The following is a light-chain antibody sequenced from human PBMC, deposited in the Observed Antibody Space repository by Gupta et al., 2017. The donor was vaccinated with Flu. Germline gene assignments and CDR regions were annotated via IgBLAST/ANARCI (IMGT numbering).Light chain of an antibody. CDR2: NSY. CDR1: QSISNN. CDR3: QHYSDRPPWT. J-gene: IGKJ1*01. V-gene: IGKV3-15*01. Sequence: ATLSVSLGERVTGSCRASQSISNNLAWYQQKPGQPPRLLIYNSYTRDTDIPARFSGGGCGTDFTLTIDSRRSEDFAVYYCQHYSDRPPWTFGQGTKVDIK.